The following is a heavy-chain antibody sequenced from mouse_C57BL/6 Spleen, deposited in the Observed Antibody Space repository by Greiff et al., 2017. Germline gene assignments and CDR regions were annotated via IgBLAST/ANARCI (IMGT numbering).Heavy chain of an antibody. D-gene: IGHD2-5*01. CDR2: INPNNGGT. Sequence: EVQLQQSGPELVKPGASVKIPCKASGYTFTDYNMDWVKQSHGKSLEWIGDINPNNGGTIYNQKFKGKATLTVDKSSSTAYMELRSLTSEDTAVYYWARGGYSNSLAYWGQGTLVTVSA. V-gene: IGHV1-18*01. J-gene: IGHJ3*01. CDR3: ARGGYSNSLAY. CDR1: GYTFTDYN.